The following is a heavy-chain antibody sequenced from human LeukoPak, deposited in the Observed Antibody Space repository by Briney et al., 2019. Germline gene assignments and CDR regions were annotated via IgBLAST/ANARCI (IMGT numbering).Heavy chain of an antibody. Sequence: PGGSLRLSCAASGFTFSNHWMAWVRQAPGKGLEWVANIKQDGSEKYYVDFVKGRFTVSRDNAKNSLYLQMNSLRAEDMALYYCAKIMGATNAFDIWGQGTMVTVSS. V-gene: IGHV3-7*03. CDR3: AKIMGATNAFDI. D-gene: IGHD1-26*01. CDR1: GFTFSNHW. J-gene: IGHJ3*02. CDR2: IKQDGSEK.